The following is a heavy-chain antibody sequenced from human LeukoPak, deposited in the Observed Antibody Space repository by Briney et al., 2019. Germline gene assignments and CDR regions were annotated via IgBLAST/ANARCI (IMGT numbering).Heavy chain of an antibody. Sequence: GGSLRLSCAASGFTFSDYYMSWIRQAPGKGLEWVSYISSSGSTIYYADSVKGRFTISRDNAKNSLYLQMNSLRAEDPAVYYWAREQLAYCGGDCYSGGYGGQGTLVTVS. V-gene: IGHV3-11*01. J-gene: IGHJ4*02. CDR2: ISSSGSTI. CDR1: GFTFSDYY. CDR3: AREQLAYCGGDCYSGGY. D-gene: IGHD2-21*02.